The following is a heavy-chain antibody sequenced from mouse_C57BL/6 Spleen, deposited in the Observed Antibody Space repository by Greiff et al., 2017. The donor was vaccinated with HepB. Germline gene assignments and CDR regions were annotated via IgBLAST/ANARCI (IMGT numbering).Heavy chain of an antibody. Sequence: QLQQSGPELVKPGASVKISCKASGYAFSSSWMNWVKQRPGKGLEWIGRIYPGDGDTNYNGKFKGKATLTADKSSSTAYMQLSSLTSEDSAVYFCAREPYDSFAYWGQGTLVTVSA. V-gene: IGHV1-82*01. CDR1: GYAFSSSW. CDR3: AREPYDSFAY. D-gene: IGHD2-12*01. CDR2: IYPGDGDT. J-gene: IGHJ3*01.